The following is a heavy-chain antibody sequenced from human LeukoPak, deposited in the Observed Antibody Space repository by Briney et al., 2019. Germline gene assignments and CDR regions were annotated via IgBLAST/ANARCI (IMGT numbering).Heavy chain of an antibody. CDR2: IYYSGST. Sequence: SETLSLTCTVSGGSISSYYWSWIRQPPGKGLEWIGYIYYSGSTNYNPSLKSRVTISVDTSKNQFSLKLSSVTAADTAVYYCARDLDYWGQGTLVTVSS. CDR1: GGSISSYY. CDR3: ARDLDY. V-gene: IGHV4-59*01. J-gene: IGHJ4*02.